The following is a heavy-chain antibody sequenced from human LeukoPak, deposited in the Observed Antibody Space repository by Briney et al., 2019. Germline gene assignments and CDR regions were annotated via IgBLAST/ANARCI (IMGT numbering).Heavy chain of an antibody. CDR2: IYYSGST. Sequence: SETLSLTCTVSGGSISSYYWSWIRQPPGKGLEWIGYIYYSGSTNYNPSLKSRVTISVDTSKNQFSLKLSSVTAADTAVYYCARDLDYWGQGTLVTVSS. CDR1: GGSISSYY. CDR3: ARDLDY. V-gene: IGHV4-59*01. J-gene: IGHJ4*02.